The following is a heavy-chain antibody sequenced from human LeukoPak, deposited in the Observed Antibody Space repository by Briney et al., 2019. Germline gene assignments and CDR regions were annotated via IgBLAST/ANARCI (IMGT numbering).Heavy chain of an antibody. V-gene: IGHV1-69*04. Sequence: ASVKVSCKASGGTFSSYAISWVRQAPGQGLEWMGRIIPILGIANYAQKFQGRVTITADKSTSTAYMELSSLRSEDTAVYYCARDLTELGDTAFTDYWGQGTLVTVSS. CDR1: GGTFSSYA. J-gene: IGHJ4*02. CDR3: ARDLTELGDTAFTDY. D-gene: IGHD5-18*01. CDR2: IIPILGIA.